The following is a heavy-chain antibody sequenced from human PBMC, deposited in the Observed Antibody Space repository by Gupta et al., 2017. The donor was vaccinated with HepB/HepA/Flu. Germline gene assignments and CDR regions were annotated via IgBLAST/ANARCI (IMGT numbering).Heavy chain of an antibody. CDR3: ARDGAQFERRDYMDV. V-gene: IGHV1-2*02. CDR2: INPKSGVT. CDR1: GYTFTDYY. Sequence: QVQLVQSGAEVKKPGASVKVSCKASGYTFTDYYIHWVRQAPGQGLEWMGWINPKSGVTYFAHKCQGRISMTRDTSISTVYMDLSRLMSADTAVYYCARDGAQFERRDYMDVWGKGTTVTVSS. D-gene: IGHD1-1*01. J-gene: IGHJ6*03.